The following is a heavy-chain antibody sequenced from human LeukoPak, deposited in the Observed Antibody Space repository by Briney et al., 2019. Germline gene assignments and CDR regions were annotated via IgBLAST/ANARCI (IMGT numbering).Heavy chain of an antibody. CDR2: ISAYNGNT. Sequence: ASVKVFCKASGYTFTSFGISWVRQAPGQGLEWMGWISAYNGNTNCAPKLQGRVTMTTDTSTSTAYMELRSLRSDDTAVYYCARDPLAYCAGDCYHRFFDYWGQGTLVTVSS. D-gene: IGHD2-21*02. CDR1: GYTFTSFG. V-gene: IGHV1-18*01. J-gene: IGHJ4*02. CDR3: ARDPLAYCAGDCYHRFFDY.